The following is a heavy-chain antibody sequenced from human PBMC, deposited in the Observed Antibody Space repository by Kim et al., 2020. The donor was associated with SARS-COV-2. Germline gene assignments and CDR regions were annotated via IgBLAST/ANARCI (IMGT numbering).Heavy chain of an antibody. CDR2: IYPGDSDT. CDR1: GYSFTSYW. Sequence: GESLKISCKGSGYSFTSYWIGWVRQMPGKGLEWMGIIYPGDSDTRYSPSFQGQVTISADKSISTAYLQWSSLKASDTAMYYCARARITMVRGVIITTYYYYYGMDVWGQGTTVTVSS. J-gene: IGHJ6*02. D-gene: IGHD3-10*01. V-gene: IGHV5-51*01. CDR3: ARARITMVRGVIITTYYYYYGMDV.